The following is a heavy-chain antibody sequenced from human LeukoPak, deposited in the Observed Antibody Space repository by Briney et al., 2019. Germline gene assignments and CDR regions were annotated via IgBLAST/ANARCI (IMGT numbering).Heavy chain of an antibody. V-gene: IGHV5-51*01. CDR3: ARRRVATIIYDAFDI. CDR1: GYSFTSYW. Sequence: HGESLKISCEGSGYSFTSYWIGWVRQMPGKGLEWMGIIYPGDSDTRYSPSFQGQVTISADKSISTAYLQWSSLKASDTAMYYCARRRVATIIYDAFDIWGQGTMVTVSS. CDR2: IYPGDSDT. J-gene: IGHJ3*02. D-gene: IGHD5-12*01.